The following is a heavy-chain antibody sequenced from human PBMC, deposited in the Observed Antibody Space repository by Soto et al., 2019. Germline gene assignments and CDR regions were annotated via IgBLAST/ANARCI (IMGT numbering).Heavy chain of an antibody. D-gene: IGHD2-2*01. CDR1: GGTFTNYA. CDR2: IIPIFGTP. J-gene: IGHJ6*02. V-gene: IGHV1-69*12. Sequence: QVQLVQSGAEVKKPGSSLKVSCKASGGTFTNYAFSWVRQAPGQGPEWMGGIIPIFGTPDYAQKFQGRVIITADESTRTVSMELNSLRCDDTAVYYCARERSVGYCITTTCPKPFYYSAMDVWGQGTTVTVSS. CDR3: ARERSVGYCITTTCPKPFYYSAMDV.